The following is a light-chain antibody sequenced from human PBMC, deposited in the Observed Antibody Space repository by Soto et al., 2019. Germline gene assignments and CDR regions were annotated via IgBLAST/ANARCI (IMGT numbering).Light chain of an antibody. V-gene: IGKV1-39*01. CDR1: QTISIY. CDR3: KESDSFPYT. CDR2: GST. J-gene: IGKJ2*01. Sequence: DIRMTQSPSSLSASVGDRVTITCRASQTISIYLNWYQVKPGKAPNLLIYGSTRLQTGVPSRFTGSGSGTEFSLTITSLQPEDLATYICKESDSFPYTFGQGTRLEIK.